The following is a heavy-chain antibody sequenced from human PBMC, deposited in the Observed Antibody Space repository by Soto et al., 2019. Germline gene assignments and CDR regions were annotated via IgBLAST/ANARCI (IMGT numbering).Heavy chain of an antibody. CDR1: GGSIRSYY. D-gene: IGHD5-18*01. V-gene: IGHV4-59*01. CDR2: IFYSGST. J-gene: IGHJ5*01. CDR3: ARGAADTAMVDS. Sequence: SETLSLTCTVSGGSIRSYYWTWIRQPPGKGLEWLGYIFYSGSTFYNPSLKSRVTISIHTPKSQFSLQLTSVTAADTAVYYCARGAADTAMVDSWGQGTLVTVSS.